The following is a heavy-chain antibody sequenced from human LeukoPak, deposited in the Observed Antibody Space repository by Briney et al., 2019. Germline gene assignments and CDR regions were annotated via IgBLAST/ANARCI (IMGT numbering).Heavy chain of an antibody. D-gene: IGHD3-3*01. J-gene: IGHJ4*02. CDR2: IRYDGSNK. CDR3: AKSVTIWPDYFDS. CDR1: GFTFSSYG. Sequence: GGSLRLSCAASGFTFSSYGMHWVRQAPGKGLEWVAFIRYDGSNKYYADSVKGRFTISRDNSKNTLHLQMNTLRAEDTAVYYCAKSVTIWPDYFDSWGQGTLVTVSS. V-gene: IGHV3-30*02.